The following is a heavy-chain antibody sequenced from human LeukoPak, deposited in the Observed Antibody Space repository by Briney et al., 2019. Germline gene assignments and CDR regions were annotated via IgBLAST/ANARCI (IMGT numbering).Heavy chain of an antibody. CDR2: ISGSGGST. CDR1: GFTFSRYS. D-gene: IGHD3-22*01. V-gene: IGHV3-23*01. Sequence: GGSLRLSCAASGFTFSRYSMNWVRQAPGKGLEWVSAISGSGGSTYYADSVKGRFTISRDNSKNTLYLQMNSLRAEDTAVYYCAKDSDLSYYYDSSGYYNYWGQGTLVTVSS. J-gene: IGHJ4*02. CDR3: AKDSDLSYYYDSSGYYNY.